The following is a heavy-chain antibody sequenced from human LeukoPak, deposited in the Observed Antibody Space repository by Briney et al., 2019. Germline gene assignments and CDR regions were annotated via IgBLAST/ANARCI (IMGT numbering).Heavy chain of an antibody. J-gene: IGHJ4*02. CDR3: ARDRTGDGYNYLDY. CDR1: GYTLTGYY. CDR2: INPNSGGT. V-gene: IGHV1-2*02. Sequence: GPLKVSCKASGYTLTGYYMHRVRQAPGQGLEWMGWINPNSGGTNYAQKFQGRVTMTRDTSISTAYMELSRLRSDDTAVYYCARDRTGDGYNYLDYGGQGTLVTVSS. D-gene: IGHD5-24*01.